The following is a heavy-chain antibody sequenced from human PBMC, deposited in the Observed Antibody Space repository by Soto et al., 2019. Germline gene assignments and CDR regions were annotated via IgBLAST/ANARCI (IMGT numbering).Heavy chain of an antibody. J-gene: IGHJ6*02. CDR3: ARGGSDCSGGSCYSGYYYYGMDV. CDR2: ISSSGSTI. V-gene: IGHV3-48*03. Sequence: EVQLVESGGGLVQPGGSLRLSCAASGFTFSSYEMNWVRQAPGKGLEWVSYISSSGSTIYYADSVKGRFTISRGNAKNSLYLQMNSLRAEDTAVYYCARGGSDCSGGSCYSGYYYYGMDVWGQGTTVTVSS. D-gene: IGHD2-15*01. CDR1: GFTFSSYE.